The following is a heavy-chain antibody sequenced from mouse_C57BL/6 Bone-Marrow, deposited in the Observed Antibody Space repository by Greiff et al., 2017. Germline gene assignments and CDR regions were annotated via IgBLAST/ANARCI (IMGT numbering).Heavy chain of an antibody. V-gene: IGHV1-7*01. J-gene: IGHJ3*01. CDR1: GYTFTSYW. D-gene: IGHD2-4*01. CDR2: INPSTGYT. CDR3: ARVSTRITGSFAY. Sequence: QVQLKESGAELAKPGASVKMSCKASGYTFTSYWMHWVKQRPGQGLEWIGYINPSTGYTEYNQKFKDKATLTADKSASTAYMQLNSLTFEDSAVYYCARVSTRITGSFAYWGQGTLVTVAA.